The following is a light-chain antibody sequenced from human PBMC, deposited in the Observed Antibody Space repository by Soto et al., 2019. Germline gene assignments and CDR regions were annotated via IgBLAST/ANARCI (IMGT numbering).Light chain of an antibody. J-gene: IGKJ3*01. CDR2: SSS. CDR3: QQYSNWPLA. CDR1: QSVSSN. Sequence: EIVKTQSAATLSVSPGERATLSCRASQSVSSNLAWYQQKPGQAPRLLIYSSSTRATGVPARFSGSGSGTEFTLTISSLQSEDFAVYFCQQYSNWPLAFGPGTKVDIK. V-gene: IGKV3-15*01.